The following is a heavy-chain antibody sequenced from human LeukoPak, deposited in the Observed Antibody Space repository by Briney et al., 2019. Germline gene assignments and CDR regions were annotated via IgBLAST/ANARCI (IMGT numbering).Heavy chain of an antibody. CDR3: ARALYSSSWYDLGY. Sequence: SETLSLTCTVSGGSISSYYWSWIRQLPGKGLECIGYIYYSGSTNYNPSLKSRVTISVDTSKNQFSLKLSSVTAADTAVYYCARALYSSSWYDLGYWGQGTLVTVSS. D-gene: IGHD6-13*01. CDR1: GGSISSYY. J-gene: IGHJ4*02. CDR2: IYYSGST. V-gene: IGHV4-59*01.